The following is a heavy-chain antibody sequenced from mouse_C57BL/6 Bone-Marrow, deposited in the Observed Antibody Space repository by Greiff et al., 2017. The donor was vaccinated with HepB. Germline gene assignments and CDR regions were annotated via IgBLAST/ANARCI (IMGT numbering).Heavy chain of an antibody. J-gene: IGHJ2*01. Sequence: VQLQQPGAELVKPGASVKMSCKASGYTFTSYWITWVKQRPGQGLEWIGDIYPGSGSTNYNEKFKSKATLTVDTSSSTAYMQLSSLTSEDSAVYYCARFPAYGLRRVDYWGQGTTLTVSS. V-gene: IGHV1-55*01. CDR1: GYTFTSYW. CDR3: ARFPAYGLRRVDY. D-gene: IGHD2-2*01. CDR2: IYPGSGST.